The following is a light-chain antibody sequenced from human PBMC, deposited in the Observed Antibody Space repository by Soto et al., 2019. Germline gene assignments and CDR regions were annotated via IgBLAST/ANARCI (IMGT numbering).Light chain of an antibody. CDR1: QGISSY. CDR3: QQYYSYPRT. CDR2: AAS. V-gene: IGKV1-8*01. Sequence: ILRTQSPSSLSSSTGDRVTITCGASQGISSYLAWYQQKPGKAPKLLIYAASTLQSGVPSRFSGSGSGTDFTLTISCLQSEDFATYYCQQYYSYPRTFGQGTNVDIK. J-gene: IGKJ1*01.